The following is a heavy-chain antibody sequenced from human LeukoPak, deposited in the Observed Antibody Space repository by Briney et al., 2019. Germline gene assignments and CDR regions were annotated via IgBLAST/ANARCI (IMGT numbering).Heavy chain of an antibody. CDR3: ARGVRNNMDV. J-gene: IGHJ6*03. D-gene: IGHD1/OR15-1a*01. Sequence: PGGSLRLSCAASGFTFSSYDMNWVRQVPGKGLERISYISSSSNSIYYADSVKGRFTISRDTAKNSLYLQMGSLRAEDTAVYYCARGVRNNMDVWGKGTTVIVSS. CDR2: ISSSSNSI. V-gene: IGHV3-48*03. CDR1: GFTFSSYD.